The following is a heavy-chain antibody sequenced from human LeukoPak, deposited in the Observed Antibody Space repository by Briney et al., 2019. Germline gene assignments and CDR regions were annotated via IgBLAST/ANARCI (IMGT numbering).Heavy chain of an antibody. CDR3: ARDWGPTGSYLDH. Sequence: ASVKVSCKASGYTFIAYYIHWVRQAPGRGLEWMGWINPNSGGTKYAQKFQGSVTMTRGTSISTAYMELTSDDTAIYYCARDWGPTGSYLDHWGQGSLVTISS. D-gene: IGHD1-1*01. CDR2: INPNSGGT. V-gene: IGHV1-2*02. J-gene: IGHJ4*02. CDR1: GYTFIAYY.